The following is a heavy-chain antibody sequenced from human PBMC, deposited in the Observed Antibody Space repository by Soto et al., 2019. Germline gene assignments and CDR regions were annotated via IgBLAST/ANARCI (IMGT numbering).Heavy chain of an antibody. CDR1: GGSISSYY. V-gene: IGHV4-59*01. CDR3: AVSSSSGPAYFDY. J-gene: IGHJ4*02. CDR2: IYYSGST. D-gene: IGHD6-6*01. Sequence: SETLSLTCTVSGGSISSYYWSWIRQPPGKGLEWIGYIYYSGSTNYNPSLKSRVTISVDTSKNQFSLKLSSVTAADTAVYYCAVSSSSGPAYFDYWGQGTLVTVSS.